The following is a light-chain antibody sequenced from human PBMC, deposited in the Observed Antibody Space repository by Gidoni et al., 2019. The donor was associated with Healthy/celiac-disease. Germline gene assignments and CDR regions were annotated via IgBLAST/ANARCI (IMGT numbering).Light chain of an antibody. J-gene: IGKJ4*01. CDR2: AAS. CDR3: QQSYSTRKT. Sequence: DIQMTQSPSSLSASVGDRVTITCRASQSLSSYLNWYQQKPGKAPKLLIYAASSLQSGVPSRFSGSGSGTDFTLTISSLQPEDFATYYCQQSYSTRKTFGGGTKVEIK. V-gene: IGKV1-39*01. CDR1: QSLSSY.